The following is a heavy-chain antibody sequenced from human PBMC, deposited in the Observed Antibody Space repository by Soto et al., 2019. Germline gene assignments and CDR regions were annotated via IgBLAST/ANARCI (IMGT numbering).Heavy chain of an antibody. CDR3: TTDLYYRYYYGMDV. D-gene: IGHD3-22*01. Sequence: GWSMRLSCAASGFTCSNAWMTWVRQAPGKGLEWVGRIKTKTDGGTTDYAAPVNGRFTISRDDSKNTLYLQMNSLKTDDTAVYYCTTDLYYRYYYGMDVWGQGTPGSVS. CDR2: IKTKTDGGTT. CDR1: GFTCSNAW. J-gene: IGHJ6*02. V-gene: IGHV3-15*01.